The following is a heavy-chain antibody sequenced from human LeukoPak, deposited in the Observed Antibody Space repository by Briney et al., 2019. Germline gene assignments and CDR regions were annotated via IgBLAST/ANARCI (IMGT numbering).Heavy chain of an antibody. J-gene: IGHJ4*02. CDR1: GGSFGGYY. V-gene: IGHV4-34*01. Sequence: SETLSLTCAVYGGSFGGYYWSWIRQPPGKGLEWIGEINHSGSTNYNPSLKSRVTISIDTSKNQFSLKLSSVTAADTAVYYCARADDSSGYSDYWGQGTLVTVSS. D-gene: IGHD3-22*01. CDR2: INHSGST. CDR3: ARADDSSGYSDY.